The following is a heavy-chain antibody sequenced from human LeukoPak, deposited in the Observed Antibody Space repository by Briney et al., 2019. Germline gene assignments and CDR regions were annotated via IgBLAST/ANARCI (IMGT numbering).Heavy chain of an antibody. J-gene: IGHJ3*02. CDR1: GFTVSSNY. CDR3: ARGSDYTIFTYAFDI. CDR2: IYSGGST. D-gene: IGHD4-4*01. V-gene: IGHV3-53*01. Sequence: GGSLRLSCAASGFTVSSNYMSWVRQAPGKGLEWVSVIYSGGSTYYADSVKGRFTISRDNSKNTLYLQMNSLRAEDTAVYYCARGSDYTIFTYAFDIWGQGTMVTVSS.